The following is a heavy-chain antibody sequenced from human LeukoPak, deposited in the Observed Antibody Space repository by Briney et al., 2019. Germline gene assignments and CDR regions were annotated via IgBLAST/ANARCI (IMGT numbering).Heavy chain of an antibody. CDR2: ISSSSSTI. CDR1: GFTFSSYS. Sequence: PGGSLRLSCAASGFTFSSYSMNWVRQAPGKGLEWVSYISSSSSTIYYADSVKGRFTISRDSAKNSLYLQMNSLRAEDTAVYYCARDHSYYYDSSGYYPPYYYYYMDVWGKGTTVTVSS. CDR3: ARDHSYYYDSSGYYPPYYYYYMDV. V-gene: IGHV3-48*01. J-gene: IGHJ6*03. D-gene: IGHD3-22*01.